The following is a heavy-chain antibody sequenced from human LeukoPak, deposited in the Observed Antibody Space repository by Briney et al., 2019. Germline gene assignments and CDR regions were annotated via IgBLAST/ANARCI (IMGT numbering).Heavy chain of an antibody. J-gene: IGHJ4*02. CDR3: ARDFRGVSPLDY. D-gene: IGHD3-10*01. CDR1: GFTFSTYG. CDR2: ISYDGSNK. Sequence: GGSLRLSCAASGFTFSTYGMHWVRQTPGKGLDWVALISYDGSNKYYADSVKGRFTISRDNAKNSLYLQMNGLRAEDTAVYYCARDFRGVSPLDYWGQGTLVTVSS. V-gene: IGHV3-30*03.